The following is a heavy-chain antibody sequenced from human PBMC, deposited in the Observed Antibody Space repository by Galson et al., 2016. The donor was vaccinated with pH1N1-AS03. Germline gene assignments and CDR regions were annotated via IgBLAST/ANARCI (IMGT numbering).Heavy chain of an antibody. CDR3: AAAQGAWLVGRMLY. CDR1: GFTFDDYDDYA. Sequence: SLRLSCAASGFTFDDYDDYAMHWVRQVPGKGLEWVSGISWNGGSRGYADSVRGRFTISRDNARNTLDLQMNSLKTEDTAFYYCAAAQGAWLVGRMLYWGQGILVTVSS. J-gene: IGHJ4*02. V-gene: IGHV3-9*01. D-gene: IGHD6-19*01. CDR2: ISWNGGSR.